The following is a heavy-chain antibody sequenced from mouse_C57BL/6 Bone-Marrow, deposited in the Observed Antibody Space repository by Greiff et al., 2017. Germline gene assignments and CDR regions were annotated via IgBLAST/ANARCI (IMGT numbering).Heavy chain of an antibody. CDR3: TRAYDYDVGFAY. CDR2: IDPETGGT. J-gene: IGHJ3*01. V-gene: IGHV1-15*01. CDR1: GYTFTDYE. Sequence: VQLQHSGAELVRPGASVTLSCKASGYTFTDYEMHWVKQTPVHGLEWIGAIDPETGGTAYNQKFKGKAILTADKSSSTAYMELRSLTSEDSAVYYGTRAYDYDVGFAYWGQGTLVTVSA. D-gene: IGHD2-4*01.